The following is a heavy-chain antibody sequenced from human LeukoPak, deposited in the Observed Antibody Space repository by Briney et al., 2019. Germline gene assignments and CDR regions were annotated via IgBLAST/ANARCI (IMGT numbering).Heavy chain of an antibody. V-gene: IGHV3-23*01. CDR2: ISGSGAST. Sequence: GGSLRLSCAASGFTFSNYAMSWVRQAPGKGLEWVSAISGSGASTYYADSVKGRFTISRDNSKNTLYLQMNSLRAEDTAVYYCAKVPQYYYDSSGYFDYWGQGTLVTVSS. CDR1: GFTFSNYA. D-gene: IGHD3-22*01. CDR3: AKVPQYYYDSSGYFDY. J-gene: IGHJ4*02.